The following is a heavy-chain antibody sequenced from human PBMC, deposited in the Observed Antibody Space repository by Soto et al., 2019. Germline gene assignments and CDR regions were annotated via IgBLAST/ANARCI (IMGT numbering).Heavy chain of an antibody. CDR2: ISGSGTNR. D-gene: IGHD4-17*01. CDR3: AKDRVDYGDYLGLDY. V-gene: IGHV3-23*01. J-gene: IGHJ4*02. Sequence: EVQLLESGGGLVQPGGSLRLSCAASGFTFSSYAMTWVRQAPGKGLEWVSAISGSGTNRYYADPAKGRFTISRDKSKNTLYLQMNSLRAEDTAVYFCAKDRVDYGDYLGLDYWGQGTLVPVSS. CDR1: GFTFSSYA.